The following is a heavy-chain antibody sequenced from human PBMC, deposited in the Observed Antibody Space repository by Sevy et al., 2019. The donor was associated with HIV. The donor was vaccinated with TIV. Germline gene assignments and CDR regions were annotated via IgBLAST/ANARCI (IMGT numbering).Heavy chain of an antibody. Sequence: GESLKISCKGSGYSFTSYWIGWVRQMPGKGLEWMGIIYPGDSDTRYSPFFQGQVTISADKSISTAYLQWSSLKASDTAMYYCARQTYYDFWSGYSRLGMDVWGQGTTVTVSS. CDR2: IYPGDSDT. CDR3: ARQTYYDFWSGYSRLGMDV. CDR1: GYSFTSYW. V-gene: IGHV5-51*01. J-gene: IGHJ6*02. D-gene: IGHD3-3*01.